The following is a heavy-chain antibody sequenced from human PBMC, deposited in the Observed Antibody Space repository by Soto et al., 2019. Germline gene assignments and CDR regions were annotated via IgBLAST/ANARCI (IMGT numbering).Heavy chain of an antibody. V-gene: IGHV4-39*01. D-gene: IGHD3-10*01. CDR1: GGSISSSSYY. CDR3: ARRYYGSGSYYPLPYYYYYGMDV. J-gene: IGHJ6*02. Sequence: PSETLSLTCTVSGGSISSSSYYWGWIRQPPGKGLEWLGSIYYSGSTYYNPSLKSRVTISVDTSKNQFSLKLSSVTAADTAVYYCARRYYGSGSYYPLPYYYYYGMDVWGQGTTVTVSS. CDR2: IYYSGST.